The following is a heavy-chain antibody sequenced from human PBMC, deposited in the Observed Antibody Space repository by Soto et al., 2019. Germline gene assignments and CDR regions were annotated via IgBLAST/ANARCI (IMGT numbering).Heavy chain of an antibody. CDR3: ARGAVAGYNWFEP. CDR1: GGTFSSYA. J-gene: IGHJ5*02. V-gene: IGHV1-69*13. D-gene: IGHD6-19*01. Sequence: SVKVSCKASGGTFSSYAISWVRQAPGQGLEWMGGIIPIFGTANYAQKFQGRVTITADESTSTAYMELSSLRSEDTAVYYCARGAVAGYNWFEPWGQGTLVTVSS. CDR2: IIPIFGTA.